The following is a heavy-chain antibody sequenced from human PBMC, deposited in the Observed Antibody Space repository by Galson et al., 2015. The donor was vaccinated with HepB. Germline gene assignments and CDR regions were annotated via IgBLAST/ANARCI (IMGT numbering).Heavy chain of an antibody. Sequence: ETLSLTCTVSGASVGSRDFCWSWIRQPPGERPEQIGYVCYNGPTTYNPSLKSRVSMSVDTSKNLLSLRVTSVTAADTAVYFCTSGRDAYKTGFWGQGTLVTVSS. CDR3: TSGRDAYKTGF. V-gene: IGHV4-61*08. J-gene: IGHJ4*02. CDR2: VCYNGPT. D-gene: IGHD5-24*01. CDR1: GASVGSRDFC.